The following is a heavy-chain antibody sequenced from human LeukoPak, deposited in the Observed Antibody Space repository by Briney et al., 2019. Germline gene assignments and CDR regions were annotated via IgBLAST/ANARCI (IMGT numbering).Heavy chain of an antibody. V-gene: IGHV3-23*01. CDR1: GFTFSSYA. J-gene: IGHJ3*02. CDR2: ISGSGGST. CDR3: AKDFGVVTAIYAFDI. D-gene: IGHD2-21*02. Sequence: GGSLRLSCAASGFTFSSYAMSWVRQAPGKGLEWVSAISGSGGSTYYADSVKGRFTISRDNSKNSLYLQMNSLRAEDTALYYCAKDFGVVTAIYAFDIWGQGIMVTVSS.